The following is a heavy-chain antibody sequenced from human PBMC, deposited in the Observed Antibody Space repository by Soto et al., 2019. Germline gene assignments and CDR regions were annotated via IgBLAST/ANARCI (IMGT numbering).Heavy chain of an antibody. CDR1: GYTFTNYW. Sequence: SLKISCKGSGYTFTNYWIGWVRQMPGKGLEWMGIIYPGDSDTKYNPSFQGQVTISADKSITTTYLRWTSLKASDTAIYYCAASIFYYGMDVWGQGTTVTVSS. CDR3: AASIFYYGMDV. CDR2: IYPGDSDT. V-gene: IGHV5-51*01. J-gene: IGHJ6*02.